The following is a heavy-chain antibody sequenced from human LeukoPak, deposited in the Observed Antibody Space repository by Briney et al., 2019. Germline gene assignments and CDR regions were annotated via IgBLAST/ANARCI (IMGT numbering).Heavy chain of an antibody. D-gene: IGHD2-2*01. CDR2: ISSSSSYI. CDR3: ARDLRGRSAAWTAGAKDY. Sequence: GGSLRLSCAASGFTFSSYSMNWVRQDPGKGLEWVSSISSSSSYIYYADSVKGRFTISRDNAKNSLYLQMNSLRAEDTAVYYCARDLRGRSAAWTAGAKDYWGQGTLVTVSS. CDR1: GFTFSSYS. V-gene: IGHV3-21*01. J-gene: IGHJ4*02.